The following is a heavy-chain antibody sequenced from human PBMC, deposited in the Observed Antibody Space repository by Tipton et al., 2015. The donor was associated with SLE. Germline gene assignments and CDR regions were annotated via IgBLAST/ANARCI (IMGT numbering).Heavy chain of an antibody. CDR3: ARQVGMGRWFSDL. Sequence: LRLSCTVSGATLRSSNDWWGWVHQPPGKGLEWVGINYNSGSTYYNPALTSRVTISVDTSKNQFSVTLTSVTDADTAVYYCARQVGMGRWFSDLWGRGTLVTVSS. CDR1: GATLRSSNDW. CDR2: NYNSGST. D-gene: IGHD3-22*01. V-gene: IGHV4-39*01. J-gene: IGHJ2*01.